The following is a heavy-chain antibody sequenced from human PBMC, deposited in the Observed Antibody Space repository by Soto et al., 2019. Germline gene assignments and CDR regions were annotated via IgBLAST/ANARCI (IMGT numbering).Heavy chain of an antibody. D-gene: IGHD3-10*01. Sequence: PGGSLRLSCAASGFTFGNYAMYWVRPAPGKGLEWVSTITASDGTTYYADSVKGRFTISRDSSKNSLYLRMNSLRAEDTALYYCAKDRLVRALSDFDCWAQGTLVTVSS. CDR1: GFTFGNYA. J-gene: IGHJ4*02. V-gene: IGHV3-23*01. CDR3: AKDRLVRALSDFDC. CDR2: ITASDGTT.